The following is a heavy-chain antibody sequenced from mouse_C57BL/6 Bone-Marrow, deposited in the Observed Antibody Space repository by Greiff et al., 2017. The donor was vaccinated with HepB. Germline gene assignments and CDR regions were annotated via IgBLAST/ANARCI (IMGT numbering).Heavy chain of an antibody. CDR3: ARRRRYYYGSSYGYFDV. J-gene: IGHJ1*03. CDR2: IYPGSGNT. Sequence: VHLVESGAELVRPGASVKLSCKASGYTFTDYYINWVKQRPGQGLEWIARIYPGSGNTYYNEKFKGKATLTAEKSSSTAYMQLSSLTSEDSAVYFCARRRRYYYGSSYGYFDVWGTGTTVTVSS. V-gene: IGHV1-76*01. D-gene: IGHD1-1*01. CDR1: GYTFTDYY.